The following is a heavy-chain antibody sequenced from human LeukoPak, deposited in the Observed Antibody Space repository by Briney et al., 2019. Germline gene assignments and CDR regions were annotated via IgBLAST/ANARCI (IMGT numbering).Heavy chain of an antibody. Sequence: SQTLSLTCTVSGGSISSGSYYWSWIRQPAGKGLEWIGRIYTSGCTNYNPSLKSRATIPVDTSKNQFSLKLSSVTAADTAVYYCARAYGDYEGDAFDIWGQGTMVTVSS. J-gene: IGHJ3*02. CDR1: GGSISSGSYY. D-gene: IGHD4-17*01. V-gene: IGHV4-61*02. CDR2: IYTSGCT. CDR3: ARAYGDYEGDAFDI.